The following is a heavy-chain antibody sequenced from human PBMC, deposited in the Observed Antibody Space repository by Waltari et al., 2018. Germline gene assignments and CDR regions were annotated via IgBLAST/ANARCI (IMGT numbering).Heavy chain of an antibody. CDR1: GFTFDDYA. Sequence: EVQLVESGGGLVQPGRSLRLSCAASGFTFDDYAMHWVRPAPGKGLEWVSGISWNSGSIGYADSVKGRFTISRDNAKNSLYLQMNSLRAEDTALYYCAKEVSSSFYYYYGMDVWGQGTTVTVSS. CDR3: AKEVSSSFYYYYGMDV. CDR2: ISWNSGSI. D-gene: IGHD6-6*01. J-gene: IGHJ6*02. V-gene: IGHV3-9*01.